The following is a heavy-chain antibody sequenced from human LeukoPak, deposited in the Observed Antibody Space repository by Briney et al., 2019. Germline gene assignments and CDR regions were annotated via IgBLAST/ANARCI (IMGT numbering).Heavy chain of an antibody. CDR3: ASGYSYDLFDY. V-gene: IGHV4-39*07. D-gene: IGHD5-18*01. Sequence: SETLSLTCTISGGSISSSSYYWGWIRQPPGKGLQWIGSINYSGNTYYNPSLKSRVTISVDTSKNQFSLKLSSVTAADTAVYYCASGYSYDLFDYWGQGTLVTVSS. CDR2: INYSGNT. J-gene: IGHJ4*02. CDR1: GGSISSSSYY.